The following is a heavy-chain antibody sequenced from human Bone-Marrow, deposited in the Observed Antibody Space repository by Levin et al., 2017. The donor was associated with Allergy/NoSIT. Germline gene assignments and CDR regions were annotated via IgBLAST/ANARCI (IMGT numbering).Heavy chain of an antibody. D-gene: IGHD1-20*01. J-gene: IGHJ6*02. Sequence: ASVKVSCKASGSSFTNSDVNWVRQAPGQGLEWMGWMNPNTGNTGYAQKFQGRVTMTRNFSTNTAYMELSSLRSDDTAVYYCARAGLTGTKVRWHFALAVWGPGTTVTVSS. CDR3: ARAGLTGTKVRWHFALAV. V-gene: IGHV1-8*01. CDR2: MNPNTGNT. CDR1: GSSFTNSD.